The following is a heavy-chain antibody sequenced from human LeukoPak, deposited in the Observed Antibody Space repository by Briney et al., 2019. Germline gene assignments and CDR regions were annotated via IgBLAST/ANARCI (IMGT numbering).Heavy chain of an antibody. CDR1: GGSFSGYY. Sequence: SETLSLTCAVYGGSFSGYYWSWIRQPPGKGLEWIGEINNSGSTNYNPSLKSRVTISVDTSKNQFSLKLSSVTAADTAVYYCARVPNTPRKRPNYYYYYMDVWGKGTTVTVSS. J-gene: IGHJ6*03. V-gene: IGHV4-34*01. CDR3: ARVPNTPRKRPNYYYYYMDV. D-gene: IGHD1-1*01. CDR2: INNSGST.